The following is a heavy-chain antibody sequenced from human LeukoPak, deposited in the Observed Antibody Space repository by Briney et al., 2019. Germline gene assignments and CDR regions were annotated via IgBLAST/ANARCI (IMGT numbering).Heavy chain of an antibody. CDR3: ASFSRFLEWLTIDY. CDR2: INPNSGGT. Sequence: GASVKVSCKSSGYTFTGYYMHWVRQAPGQGLEWMGWINPNSGGTNYAQKFQGRVTMTRDTSISTAYMELSRLRSDDTAVYYCASFSRFLEWLTIDYWGQGTLVTVSS. CDR1: GYTFTGYY. V-gene: IGHV1-2*02. J-gene: IGHJ4*02. D-gene: IGHD3-3*01.